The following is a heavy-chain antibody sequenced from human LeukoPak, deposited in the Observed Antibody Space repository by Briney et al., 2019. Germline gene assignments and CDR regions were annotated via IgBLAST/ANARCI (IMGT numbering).Heavy chain of an antibody. CDR1: GGPFSGYH. J-gene: IGHJ4*02. CDR3: ARVRGYYFDH. CDR2: INHSGSI. Sequence: SETLSLTCAVYGGPFSGYHWSWIRQPPGKGLEWIGEINHSGSINYNPSLKSRVTISVDTSKNQFSLKLSSVTAADTAVYYCARVRGYYFDHWGQGTLVTVSS. V-gene: IGHV4-34*01.